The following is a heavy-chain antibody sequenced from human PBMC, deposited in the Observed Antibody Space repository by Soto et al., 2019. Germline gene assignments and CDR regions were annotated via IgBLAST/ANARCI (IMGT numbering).Heavy chain of an antibody. Sequence: PGGSLRLSCAASGFTFSSYSMNWVRQAPGKGLEWVSYISSSSSTIYYADSVKGRFTISRDNAKNSLYLQMNSLRAEDTAVYYCARDPKYSGYDSPFDYWGQGTLVTVSS. V-gene: IGHV3-48*01. J-gene: IGHJ4*02. CDR2: ISSSSSTI. CDR3: ARDPKYSGYDSPFDY. D-gene: IGHD5-12*01. CDR1: GFTFSSYS.